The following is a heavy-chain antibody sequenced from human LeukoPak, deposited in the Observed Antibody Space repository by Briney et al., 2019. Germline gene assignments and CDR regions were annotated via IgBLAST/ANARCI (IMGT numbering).Heavy chain of an antibody. CDR3: ARCGWGSYYNFDF. CDR1: GASLSNYY. J-gene: IGHJ4*02. CDR2: TFYNGST. V-gene: IGHV4-59*08. D-gene: IGHD3-10*01. Sequence: SETLSLTCTVSGASLSNYYWSWIRQPTGKGLERIGSTFYNGSTIYKPSLKSRVTISVDTSKNQFSLRLSSVTAADTAVYYCARCGWGSYYNFDFWGQGTLVSVSS.